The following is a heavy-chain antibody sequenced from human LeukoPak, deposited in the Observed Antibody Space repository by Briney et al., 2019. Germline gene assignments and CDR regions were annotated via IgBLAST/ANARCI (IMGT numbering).Heavy chain of an antibody. CDR1: GGSISSSNW. J-gene: IGHJ3*01. CDR2: IYHSGST. Sequence: SEALSLTRAVSGGSISSSNWCSWVRQPPGKGLEWIGEIYHSGSTNYNPSLKSRVTISVDKSKNQFSLKLSSVTAADTAVYYCARTYYYGSGSLVWGQGTMVTVSS. D-gene: IGHD3-10*01. V-gene: IGHV4-4*02. CDR3: ARTYYYGSGSLV.